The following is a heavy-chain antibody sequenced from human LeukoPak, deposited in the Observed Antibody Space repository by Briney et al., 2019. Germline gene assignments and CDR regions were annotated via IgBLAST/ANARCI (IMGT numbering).Heavy chain of an antibody. CDR1: GFTFSSYW. CDR3: ARTGIAARPTVWFDP. J-gene: IGHJ5*02. V-gene: IGHV3-74*01. Sequence: GGSLRLPCAASGFTFSSYWMHWVRQAPGKGLVWVSHINSDGSSTNYADSVKGRFTISRDNAKNTLYLQMNSLRAEDTAVYYCARTGIAARPTVWFDPWGQGTLVTVSS. CDR2: INSDGSST. D-gene: IGHD6-6*01.